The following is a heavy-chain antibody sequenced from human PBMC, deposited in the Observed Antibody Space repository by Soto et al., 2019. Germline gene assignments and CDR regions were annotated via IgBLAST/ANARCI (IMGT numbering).Heavy chain of an antibody. Sequence: QVQLQESGPRLVEASQTLSLTCTVSNGSITSGGYYWSWIRQPPGKRLEWIGYIYHSGSTFYSPSLQSRLTTSVDTSKNQFSLTLSSVTAADTAVYHCARMSGTYYVPDYWGQGTPVTVSS. J-gene: IGHJ4*02. V-gene: IGHV4-31*03. D-gene: IGHD1-26*01. CDR1: NGSITSGGYY. CDR3: ARMSGTYYVPDY. CDR2: IYHSGST.